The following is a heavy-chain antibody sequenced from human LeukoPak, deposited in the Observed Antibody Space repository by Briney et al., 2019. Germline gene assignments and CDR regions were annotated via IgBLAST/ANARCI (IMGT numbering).Heavy chain of an antibody. J-gene: IGHJ5*02. D-gene: IGHD5-18*01. CDR1: GGSISSYY. Sequence: QPSETLSLTCTVSGGSISSYYWSWIRQPPGKGLEGIGYIYYSGITNYIPSLKSRATISVDTSKNQFSLKLSSVTAADTAVYYCARGGVDTAMVNWFDPWGQGTLVTISS. V-gene: IGHV4-59*01. CDR3: ARGGVDTAMVNWFDP. CDR2: IYYSGIT.